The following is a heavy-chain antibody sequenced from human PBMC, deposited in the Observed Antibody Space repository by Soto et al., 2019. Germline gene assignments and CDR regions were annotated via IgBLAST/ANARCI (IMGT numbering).Heavy chain of an antibody. J-gene: IGHJ4*02. CDR3: AIDLFGYYGTPGGY. Sequence: ASVKVSCKASGYTFTSYGISWVRQAPGQGLEWMGWISAYNGNTNYAQKLQGRVTMTTDTSTSTAYMELRSLRSDDTAVYYCAIDLFGYYGTPGGYWDQGTLVTVSS. D-gene: IGHD3-10*02. CDR2: ISAYNGNT. V-gene: IGHV1-18*01. CDR1: GYTFTSYG.